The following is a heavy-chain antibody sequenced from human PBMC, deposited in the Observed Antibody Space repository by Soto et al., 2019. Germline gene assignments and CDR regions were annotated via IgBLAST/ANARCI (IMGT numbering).Heavy chain of an antibody. J-gene: IGHJ3*02. CDR3: ATIMITFGGVIARPDAFDI. V-gene: IGHV4-39*01. D-gene: IGHD3-16*02. Sequence: SETLSLTCTVSGGSISSSSYYWGWIRQPPGKGLEWIGSIYYSGSTYYNPSLKSRVTISVDTSKNQFSLKLSSVTAADTAVYYCATIMITFGGVIARPDAFDIWGQGTMVTVSS. CDR2: IYYSGST. CDR1: GGSISSSSYY.